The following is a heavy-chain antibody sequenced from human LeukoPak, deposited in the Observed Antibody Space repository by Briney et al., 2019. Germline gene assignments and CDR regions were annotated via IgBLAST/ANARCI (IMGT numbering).Heavy chain of an antibody. Sequence: GASVTVSFKASGYTFTIYGISWVRQAPGQGVEWMGWISAYNGNTNYPQKLQGRVTMTTDTSTSTAYMELRSLRAEDTAVYYCAKDFASSTTANWFDPWGQGTLVTVSS. V-gene: IGHV1-18*01. CDR2: ISAYNGNT. CDR3: AKDFASSTTANWFDP. J-gene: IGHJ5*02. D-gene: IGHD6-13*01. CDR1: GYTFTIYG.